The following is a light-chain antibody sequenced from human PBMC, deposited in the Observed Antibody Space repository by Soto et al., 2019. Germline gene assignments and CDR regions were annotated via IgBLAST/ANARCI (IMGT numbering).Light chain of an antibody. CDR2: GAS. CDR3: QQYGSSPT. CDR1: QSVSSSY. V-gene: IGKV3-20*01. Sequence: EIGCTQSPFTLSVAGFERATLSCRASQSVSSSYLAWYQHKPGQAPRLLIYGASSRATGIPDRFSGSGSGTDFTLTISRLETEDFAVYYCQQYGSSPTFGQGTRLEIK. J-gene: IGKJ5*01.